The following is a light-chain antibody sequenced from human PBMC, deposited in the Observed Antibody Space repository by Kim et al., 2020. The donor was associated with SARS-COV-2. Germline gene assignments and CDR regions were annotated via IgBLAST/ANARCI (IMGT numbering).Light chain of an antibody. CDR2: DAS. J-gene: IGKJ4*01. Sequence: SPGERATLSCRASQSVSSYLAWYQQKPGQAPRLLIYDASNRATGIPARFSGSGSGTDFTLTISSLEPEDFAVYYCQQRSNWPLLTVGGGTKVDIK. CDR3: QQRSNWPLLT. CDR1: QSVSSY. V-gene: IGKV3-11*01.